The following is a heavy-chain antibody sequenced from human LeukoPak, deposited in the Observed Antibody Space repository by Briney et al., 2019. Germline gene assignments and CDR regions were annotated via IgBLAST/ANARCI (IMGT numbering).Heavy chain of an antibody. V-gene: IGHV3-23*01. CDR3: ANLYSRARGDY. Sequence: GGSLRLSCAASGFTFSSYAMSWVRQAPGKGLEWVSAISGSGGSTYYADSVKGRFTISRDNSKNTLYLQMNSLRAEDTTVYYCANLYSRARGDYWGQGTLVTVSS. J-gene: IGHJ4*02. CDR2: ISGSGGST. CDR1: GFTFSSYA. D-gene: IGHD6-13*01.